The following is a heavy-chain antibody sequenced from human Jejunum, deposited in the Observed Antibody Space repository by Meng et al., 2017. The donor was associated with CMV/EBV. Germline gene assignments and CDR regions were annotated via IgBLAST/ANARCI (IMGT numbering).Heavy chain of an antibody. CDR2: ISSGSVDI. J-gene: IGHJ4*02. D-gene: IGHD2-2*01. CDR3: ARALHCSNPNCNDPAY. Sequence: FTFSSYSMQEVRQAPGKGLEWVSSISSGSVDIFYADSVRGRFTISRDNNKNSLYLQMNSLGAEDTAVYYCARALHCSNPNCNDPAYWGQGTLVTVSS. CDR1: FTFSSYS. V-gene: IGHV3-21*01.